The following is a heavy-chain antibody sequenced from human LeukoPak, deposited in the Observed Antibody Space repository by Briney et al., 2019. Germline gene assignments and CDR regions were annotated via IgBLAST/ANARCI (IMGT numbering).Heavy chain of an antibody. V-gene: IGHV3-23*01. D-gene: IGHD2-21*01. J-gene: IGHJ4*02. CDR1: GFTLSSYA. CDR2: ISVSGNT. CDR3: AKAPVTTCSGAYCYPFDY. Sequence: GRSLRLSCAASGFTLSSYAMSWVRRAPGKGLEWVSAISVSGNTYHADSVKGRFTISRDSSKNTLYLQMNRLRAEDAAVYYCAKAPVTTCSGAYCYPFDYWGQGTLVTVSS.